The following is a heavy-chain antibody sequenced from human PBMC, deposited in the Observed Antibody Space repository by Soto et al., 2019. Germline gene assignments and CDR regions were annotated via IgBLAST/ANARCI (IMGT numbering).Heavy chain of an antibody. Sequence: PGGSLRLSCAASGFTVSSNYMSWVRQAPGKGLEWVSVIYSGGSTYYADSVKGRFTISRHNSKNTLYLQMNSLRAEDTAVYYCAKGDITTDIVVVPAGEWFDPWGQGTLVTVSS. CDR1: GFTVSSNY. CDR3: AKGDITTDIVVVPAGEWFDP. D-gene: IGHD2-2*01. CDR2: IYSGGST. J-gene: IGHJ5*02. V-gene: IGHV3-53*04.